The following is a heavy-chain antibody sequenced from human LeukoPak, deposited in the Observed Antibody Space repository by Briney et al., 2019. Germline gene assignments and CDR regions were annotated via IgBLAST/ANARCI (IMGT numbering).Heavy chain of an antibody. CDR1: GGSISSYY. CDR3: ARGWVYFDY. CDR2: IYYSGST. Sequence: SETLSLTCTVSGGSISSYYWSWIRQPPGKGLEWIGYIYYSGSTNYNPSLKSRVTVSVDTSKNQFSLKLSSVTAADTAVYYCARGWVYFDYWGQGTLVTVSS. D-gene: IGHD6-13*01. V-gene: IGHV4-59*01. J-gene: IGHJ4*02.